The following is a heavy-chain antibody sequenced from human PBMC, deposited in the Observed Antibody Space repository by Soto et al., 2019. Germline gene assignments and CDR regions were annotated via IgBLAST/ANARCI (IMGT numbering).Heavy chain of an antibody. J-gene: IGHJ6*02. CDR1: GGSFSGYY. CDR3: ARAVVVVPAAIRDYYYYYGMDV. CDR2: INHSGST. D-gene: IGHD2-2*02. Sequence: SETLSLTCAVYGGSFSGYYWSWIRQPPGKWLEWIGEINHSGSTNYNPSLKSRVTISVDTSKNQFSLKLSSVTAADTAVYYCARAVVVVPAAIRDYYYYYGMDVWGQGXTVTVYS. V-gene: IGHV4-34*01.